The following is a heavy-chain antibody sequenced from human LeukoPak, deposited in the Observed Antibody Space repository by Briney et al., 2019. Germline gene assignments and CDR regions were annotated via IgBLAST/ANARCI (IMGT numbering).Heavy chain of an antibody. J-gene: IGHJ3*02. D-gene: IGHD6-13*01. Sequence: GGSLRLSCAASGFTFDDYGMSWVRQAPGKGLEWVSAISGTGGSTYYADSVKGRFTISRDNSKNTLYLQMNSLRAEDTAVYYCAKDLTPRDSRSWYTDAFDIWGQGAMVTVSS. CDR1: GFTFDDYG. CDR2: ISGTGGST. CDR3: AKDLTPRDSRSWYTDAFDI. V-gene: IGHV3-23*01.